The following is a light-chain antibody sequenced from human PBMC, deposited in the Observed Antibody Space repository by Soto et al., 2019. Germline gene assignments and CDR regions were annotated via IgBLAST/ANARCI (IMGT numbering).Light chain of an antibody. Sequence: DIQMTQSPSSLSASVGDRVTITCPASQSISIYLNWYQQTPGKAPKLLIYGASSLQSGVPSRFSAGGSGTDFTLTINSLQPEDFATYYCQQTSSPPWTFGQGTKVEIK. CDR2: GAS. CDR1: QSISIY. CDR3: QQTSSPPWT. J-gene: IGKJ1*01. V-gene: IGKV1-39*01.